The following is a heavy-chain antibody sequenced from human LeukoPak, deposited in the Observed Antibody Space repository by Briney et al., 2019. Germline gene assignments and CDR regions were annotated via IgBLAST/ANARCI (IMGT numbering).Heavy chain of an antibody. Sequence: ASVKVSCKASGYTFTGYYMHWVRPAPGQGLEWMGWINPNSGGTNYAQKFQGRVTMTRDTSISTAYMELSRLRSDDTAVYYCARGRTPYYYDSSGNDYWGQGTLVTVSS. CDR3: ARGRTPYYYDSSGNDY. CDR2: INPNSGGT. V-gene: IGHV1-2*02. D-gene: IGHD3-22*01. CDR1: GYTFTGYY. J-gene: IGHJ4*02.